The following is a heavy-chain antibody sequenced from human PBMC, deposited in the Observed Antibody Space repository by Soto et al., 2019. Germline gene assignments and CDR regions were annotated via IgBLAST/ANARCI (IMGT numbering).Heavy chain of an antibody. D-gene: IGHD6-19*01. CDR2: IYAGDSDT. J-gene: IGHJ6*02. CDR3: ARSRRGAYSSGWYSPSGYYNYGIDV. V-gene: IGHV5-51*01. CDR1: GYSFNTYW. Sequence: GESLKISCKGSGYSFNTYWIGWVRQMPGKGLEWMGIIYAGDSDTRYSPSFQGQVTISVDKSISTAYLQWSSLKASDTAMYYCARSRRGAYSSGWYSPSGYYNYGIDVWGQGTKVTVSS.